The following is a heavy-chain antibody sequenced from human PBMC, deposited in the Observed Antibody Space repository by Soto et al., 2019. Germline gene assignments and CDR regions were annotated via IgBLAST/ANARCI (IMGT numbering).Heavy chain of an antibody. D-gene: IGHD4-17*01. J-gene: IGHJ4*02. Sequence: GSLRLSCAASGFTFSLYSMIWVRQAPGKGLEWVASITSSSSYIYYEDSLKGRFNISRDNAKNSLFLQLDSLRAEDTAVYFCVRARSPHGRTDYWGKGTPVTVSS. V-gene: IGHV3-21*01. CDR3: VRARSPHGRTDY. CDR1: GFTFSLYS. CDR2: ITSSSSYI.